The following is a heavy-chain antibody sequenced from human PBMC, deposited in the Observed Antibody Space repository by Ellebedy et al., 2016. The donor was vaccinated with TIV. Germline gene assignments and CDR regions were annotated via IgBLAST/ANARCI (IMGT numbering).Heavy chain of an antibody. J-gene: IGHJ3*02. CDR2: ISYSGST. CDR1: GASISSGGYY. D-gene: IGHD6-13*01. Sequence: MPSETLSLTCSVSGASISSGGYYWTWIRQHPGKGLEWIGYISYSGSTHYNPSLKSRVSISVDTSKNQFSLKLSSVRAADTAIYYCARPFGAAGLEVFDIWGQGRMVTVSS. CDR3: ARPFGAAGLEVFDI. V-gene: IGHV4-31*03.